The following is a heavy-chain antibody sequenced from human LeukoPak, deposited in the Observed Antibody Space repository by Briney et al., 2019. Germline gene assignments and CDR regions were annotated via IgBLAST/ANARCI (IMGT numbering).Heavy chain of an antibody. CDR1: GFTFSSYW. CDR3: ARVTGGPIRDY. J-gene: IGHJ4*02. D-gene: IGHD3-16*01. CDR2: INSDGSST. Sequence: GGSLRLSCAASGFTFSSYWMHWVRQAPGKGLVWVPRINSDGSSTSYADSVKGRFTISRDNAKNTLYLQMNSLRAEDTAVYYCARVTGGPIRDYWGQGTLVTVSS. V-gene: IGHV3-74*01.